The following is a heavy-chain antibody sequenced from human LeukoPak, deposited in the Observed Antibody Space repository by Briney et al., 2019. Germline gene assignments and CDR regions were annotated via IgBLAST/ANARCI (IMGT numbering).Heavy chain of an antibody. V-gene: IGHV3-7*01. CDR2: IKQDGTEI. D-gene: IGHD3-10*01. J-gene: IGHJ4*02. CDR3: ARAPDGADY. Sequence: GGSLRLSCAASGFTFSSYAMTWVRQAPGKGLEWVANIKQDGTEIYYVDSVRGRFIISRDNAENSLYLQMNSLRVEDTAVYYCARAPDGADYWGQGTLVTVSS. CDR1: GFTFSSYA.